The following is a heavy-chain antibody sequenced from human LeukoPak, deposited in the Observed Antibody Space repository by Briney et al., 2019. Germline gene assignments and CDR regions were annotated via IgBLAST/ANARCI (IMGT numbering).Heavy chain of an antibody. CDR3: AREGGNGYNHFDY. CDR2: IIPIFGTA. D-gene: IGHD5-24*01. J-gene: IGHJ4*02. V-gene: IGHV1-69*01. CDR1: GGTFSSYA. Sequence: ASVKVSCKASGGTFSSYAISWVRQAPGQGLEWMGGIIPIFGTANYAQKFQGRVTITADESTSTAYMELSSLRSEDTAVYYCAREGGNGYNHFDYWGQGTLVTVSS.